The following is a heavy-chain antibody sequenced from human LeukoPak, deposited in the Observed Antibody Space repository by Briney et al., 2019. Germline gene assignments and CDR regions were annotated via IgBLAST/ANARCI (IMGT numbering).Heavy chain of an antibody. CDR2: ISGSGGST. J-gene: IGHJ6*02. CDR3: AKGDCSSTSCYSDRYYYYYGMDV. V-gene: IGHV3-23*01. CDR1: GFTFSSYA. Sequence: PGGSLRLSRAASGFTFSSYAMSWVRQAPGKGLEWVSAISGSGGSTYYADSVKGRFTISRDNSKNTLYLQMNSLRAEDTAVYYCAKGDCSSTSCYSDRYYYYYGMDVWGQGTTVTVSS. D-gene: IGHD2-2*01.